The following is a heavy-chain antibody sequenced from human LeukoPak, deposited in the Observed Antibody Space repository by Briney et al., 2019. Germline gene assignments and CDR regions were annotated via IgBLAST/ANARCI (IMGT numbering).Heavy chain of an antibody. CDR1: SIRFGDHW. CDR3: VASRWSGALDF. J-gene: IGHJ4*02. CDR2: SDRDGVVR. Sequence: TGGSLRLSCVGSSIRFGDHWMLWVRQVPGKPPAWVARSDRDGVVREYADSVKGRFTIPRDNARNTIHLEMNRLKVEDTAIYYCVASRWSGALDFWGQGSLVTVSS. D-gene: IGHD3-3*01. V-gene: IGHV3-74*01.